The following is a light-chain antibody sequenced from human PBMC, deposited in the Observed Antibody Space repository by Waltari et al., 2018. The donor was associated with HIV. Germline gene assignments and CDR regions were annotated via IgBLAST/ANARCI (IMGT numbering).Light chain of an antibody. CDR3: QQRTNWPPSIT. CDR1: QSVSSY. V-gene: IGKV3-11*01. CDR2: AAS. J-gene: IGKJ5*01. Sequence: EIVLTQSPATLSLSPGERATLSCRASQSVSSYLAWYQQKPGQAPRLLIYAASKRATGIPAMFSGSGSGTDFTLTISSLEPEDFAVYYCQQRTNWPPSITFGQGTRLEIK.